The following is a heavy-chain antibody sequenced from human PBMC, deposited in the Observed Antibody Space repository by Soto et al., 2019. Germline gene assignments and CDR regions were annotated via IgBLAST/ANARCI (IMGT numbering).Heavy chain of an antibody. CDR3: ARAGTGGYSGYHVARTYGFDP. CDR2: IYHSGST. V-gene: IGHV4-4*02. Sequence: QVQLQESGPGLVKPSGTLSLTCAVSGGSISSSNWWSWVRQPPGKGLEWIGEIYHSGSTNYNPSLTHRATISEDQSRNQLTLKRSSGSAADTAVYYCARAGTGGYSGYHVARTYGFDPWGQRTLVTVSS. CDR1: GGSISSSNW. D-gene: IGHD5-12*01. J-gene: IGHJ5*02.